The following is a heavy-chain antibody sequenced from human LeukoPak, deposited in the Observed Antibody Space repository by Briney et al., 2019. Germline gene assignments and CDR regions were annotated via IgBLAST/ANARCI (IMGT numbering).Heavy chain of an antibody. CDR2: IYHSGST. Sequence: SETLSLTCTVSGGSISSGGYYWSWIRQPPGKGLEWIGYIYHSGSTYYNPSLKSRVTISVDRSKNQFSLKLSSVTAADTAVYYCARLYYDFWSGYFDYWGQGTLVTVSS. D-gene: IGHD3-3*01. J-gene: IGHJ4*02. CDR1: GGSISSGGYY. V-gene: IGHV4-30-2*01. CDR3: ARLYYDFWSGYFDY.